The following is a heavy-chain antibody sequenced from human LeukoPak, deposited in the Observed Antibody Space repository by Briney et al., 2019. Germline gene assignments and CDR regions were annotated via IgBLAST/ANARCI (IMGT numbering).Heavy chain of an antibody. Sequence: SETLSLTCVVYGGSFSAYYLTWIRQPPRKGLEWIGEINHSGSTNYNPSLKSRVTISVDTSKNQFSLKLSSVTAADTAVYYCARDTQYYDILTGYLYYYYMDVWGKGTTVTISS. CDR1: GGSFSAYY. V-gene: IGHV4-34*01. CDR2: INHSGST. D-gene: IGHD3-9*01. J-gene: IGHJ6*03. CDR3: ARDTQYYDILTGYLYYYYMDV.